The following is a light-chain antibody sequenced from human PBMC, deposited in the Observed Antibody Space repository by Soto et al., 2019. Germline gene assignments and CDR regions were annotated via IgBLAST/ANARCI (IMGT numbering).Light chain of an antibody. J-gene: IGLJ3*02. CDR3: LLSYSGAHWV. V-gene: IGLV7-46*01. CDR2: DTS. CDR1: TGAVTSGHY. Sequence: QAVVTQEPSLTVSPGGTVTLTYGSSTGAVTSGHYPYWFQQKPGQAPRTLIYDTSNKHSWTPARFSGSLLGGKAALTLSGAQPEDEAEYYCLLSYSGAHWVFGGGTKLTVL.